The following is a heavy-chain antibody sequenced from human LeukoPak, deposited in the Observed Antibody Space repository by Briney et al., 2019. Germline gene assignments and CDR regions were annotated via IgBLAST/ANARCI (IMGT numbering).Heavy chain of an antibody. D-gene: IGHD3-9*01. V-gene: IGHV3-48*01. CDR3: ASHDILTGYYEHNSLSDY. J-gene: IGHJ4*02. Sequence: PGGSLRLSCVASGFTFSSYSMNWVRQAPGKGPEWVSYISSSAGTINYADSVKGRFTISRDNAKNSLYLQMNSLRAEDTAVYYCASHDILTGYYEHNSLSDYWGQGTLVTVSS. CDR2: ISSSAGTI. CDR1: GFTFSSYS.